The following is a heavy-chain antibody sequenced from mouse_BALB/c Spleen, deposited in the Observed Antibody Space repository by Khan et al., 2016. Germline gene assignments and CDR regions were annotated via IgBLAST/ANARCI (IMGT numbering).Heavy chain of an antibody. Sequence: VQLQQSGPDLVKPGASVKISCKASGYSFTGYYMYWVKQSHEKSLEWIGRINPNNGVSYSNQQFKGKAILTVDKSSSTAYMELRSLTSDDSAVYYCLRDAMDYWGQGTSVTVSS. J-gene: IGHJ4*01. CDR1: GYSFTGYY. D-gene: IGHD1-1*01. CDR2: INPNNGVS. V-gene: IGHV1-31*01. CDR3: LRDAMDY.